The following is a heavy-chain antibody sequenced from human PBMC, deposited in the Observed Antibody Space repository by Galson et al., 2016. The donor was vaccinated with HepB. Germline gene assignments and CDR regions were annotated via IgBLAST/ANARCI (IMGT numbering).Heavy chain of an antibody. V-gene: IGHV5-10-1*01. CDR2: IDPSDSYT. Sequence: QSGAEVKKPGESLTISCQGSGYSSTSYWISWVRQLPGKGLEWMGRIDPSDSYTNYSPSFQGHVTISVDNSFSIAYLQWSSLKASDTAMYYCARHGYNWNFEGDFWGQGTLVTVSS. D-gene: IGHD1-7*01. CDR3: ARHGYNWNFEGDF. CDR1: GYSSTSYW. J-gene: IGHJ4*02.